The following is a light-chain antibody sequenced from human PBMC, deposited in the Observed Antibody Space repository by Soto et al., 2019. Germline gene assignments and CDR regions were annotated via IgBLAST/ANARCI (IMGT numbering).Light chain of an antibody. CDR3: QSYDNTLSASV. Sequence: QSVLTQPPSVSGAPGQRVTISCTGSSSNIGAGHVVHWYQQFPGRAPNLLIHGSNNRPSGVPDRFSGSKSGTSASLAITGLHAEDEADYYCQSYDNTLSASVFGGGTKLTVL. CDR1: SSNIGAGHV. CDR2: GSN. J-gene: IGLJ2*01. V-gene: IGLV1-40*01.